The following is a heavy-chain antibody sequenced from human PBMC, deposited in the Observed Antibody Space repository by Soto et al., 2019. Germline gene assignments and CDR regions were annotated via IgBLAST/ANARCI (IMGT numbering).Heavy chain of an antibody. J-gene: IGHJ4*02. CDR3: AREVQAAGLDN. CDR2: INRSGST. D-gene: IGHD6-13*01. V-gene: IGHV4-34*01. Sequence: SETLSLTCTVYGGSLSGYYWSWIRQPPGKGLEWIGEINRSGSTNCNPSLKSRVTISVDTSKNQFSLKLSSVSAADTAVYYCAREVQAAGLDNWGQGTLVIVSS. CDR1: GGSLSGYY.